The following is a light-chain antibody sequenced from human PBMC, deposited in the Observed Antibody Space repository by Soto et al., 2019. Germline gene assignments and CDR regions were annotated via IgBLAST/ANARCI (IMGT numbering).Light chain of an antibody. Sequence: DIQMTQSPSSVSASVVDGVTISFLASEGISRWLAWYQQKPGKAPKLLISDVSSLESGVPSRFSGSGSGTDFSLSISSLQPEDFATYYCQQSYTTPLTFGQGTKVDIK. CDR3: QQSYTTPLT. CDR2: DVS. J-gene: IGKJ1*01. CDR1: EGISRW. V-gene: IGKV1-12*01.